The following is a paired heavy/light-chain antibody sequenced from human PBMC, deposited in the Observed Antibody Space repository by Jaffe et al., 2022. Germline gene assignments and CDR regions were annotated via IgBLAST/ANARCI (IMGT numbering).Light chain of an antibody. CDR1: SSDVGGYNY. Sequence: QSALTQPASVSGSPGQSITISCTGTSSDVGGYNYVSWYQQHPGKAPKLMIYEVSNRPSGVSNRFSGSKSGNTASLTISGLQAEDEADYYCSSYTSSSTPSYVFGTGTKVTVL. CDR2: EVS. J-gene: IGLJ1*01. CDR3: SSYTSSSTPSYV. V-gene: IGLV2-14*01.
Heavy chain of an antibody. CDR1: GGSFSGYY. V-gene: IGHV4-34*01. CDR3: ARGGFNSQQLVPAVLWFDP. Sequence: QVQLQQWGAGLLKPSETLSLTCAVYGGSFSGYYWSWIRQPPGKGLEWIGEINHSGSTNYNPSLKSRVTISVDTSKNQFSLKLSSVTAADTAVYYCARGGFNSQQLVPAVLWFDPWGQGTLVTVSS. J-gene: IGHJ5*02. CDR2: INHSGST. D-gene: IGHD6-13*01.